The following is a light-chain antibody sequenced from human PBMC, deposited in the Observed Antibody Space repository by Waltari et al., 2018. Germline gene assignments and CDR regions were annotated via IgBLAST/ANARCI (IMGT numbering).Light chain of an antibody. CDR1: QTVSTY. CDR2: DAS. V-gene: IGKV3-11*01. Sequence: IVLTQSPATLSLSPGERATLSCRASQTVSTYLAWFQQKPGQAPRLLTYDASNRAPGIPARFSGSGSGTDFSLTISSLEPEDFAVYYCLQRSLWPWTFGQGTRLDIK. CDR3: LQRSLWPWT. J-gene: IGKJ5*01.